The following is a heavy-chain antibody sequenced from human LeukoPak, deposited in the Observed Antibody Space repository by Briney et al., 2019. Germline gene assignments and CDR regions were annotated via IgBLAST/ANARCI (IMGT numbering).Heavy chain of an antibody. CDR1: GYTFTGYY. J-gene: IGHJ4*02. CDR2: INPNSDGT. D-gene: IGHD3-10*02. V-gene: IGHV1-2*02. Sequence: ASVKVSCKASGYTFTGYYIHWVRQAPGQGLELMGWINPNSDGTNYAQKFQGRVTMTSDTSISTAYMELSRLRSDDTAFYYCARDLNVYPYYFDFWGRGTLVTVSS. CDR3: ARDLNVYPYYFDF.